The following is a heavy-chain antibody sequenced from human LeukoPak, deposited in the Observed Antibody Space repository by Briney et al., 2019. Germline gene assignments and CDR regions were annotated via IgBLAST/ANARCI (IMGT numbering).Heavy chain of an antibody. CDR1: GGSISSYY. CDR2: IYYSGST. V-gene: IGHV4-59*01. CDR3: ARELRYSSGFQH. Sequence: SETLSLTCTVSGGSISSYYWSWIRQPPGKGLEWIGYIYYSGSTNYNPSLKSRVTISVDTSKNQFSLKLSSVTAADTAVYYCARELRYSSGFQHWGKGTLVTVSS. J-gene: IGHJ1*01. D-gene: IGHD3-9*01.